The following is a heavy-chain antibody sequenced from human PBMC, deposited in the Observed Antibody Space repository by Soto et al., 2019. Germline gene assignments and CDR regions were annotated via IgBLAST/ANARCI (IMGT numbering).Heavy chain of an antibody. CDR3: ARGRLLWFGELSGWFDP. CDR2: INHSGST. Sequence: SETLSVTCAVYGGSFSGYYWSWIRQPPGKGLEWIGEINHSGSTNYNPSLKSRVTISVDTSKNQFSLKLSSVTAADTAVYYCARGRLLWFGELSGWFDPWGQGTLVTVSS. J-gene: IGHJ5*02. CDR1: GGSFSGYY. D-gene: IGHD3-10*01. V-gene: IGHV4-34*01.